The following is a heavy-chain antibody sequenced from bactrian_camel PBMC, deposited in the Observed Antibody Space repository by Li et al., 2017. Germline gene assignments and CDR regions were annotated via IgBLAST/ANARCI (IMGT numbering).Heavy chain of an antibody. CDR2: IYTGGDIT. D-gene: IGHD2*01. CDR3: GADVMPTTIGVD. J-gene: IGHJ4*01. CDR1: GYTTTLRR. Sequence: VQLVESGGGSVQAGGSLRLSCEISGYTTTLRRSVGWFRQAPGKERELVGSIYTGGDITHYTDSVKGRFTISQDNAKNTLYLQMNSLKTEDTAVYYCGADVMPTTIGVDWGQGTQVTVS. V-gene: IGHV3S54*01.